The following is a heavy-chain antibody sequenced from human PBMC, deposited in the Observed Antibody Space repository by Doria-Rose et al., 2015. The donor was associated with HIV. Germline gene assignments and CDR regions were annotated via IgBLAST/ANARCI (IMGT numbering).Heavy chain of an antibody. Sequence: QVQLQESGPGLVKPAETLSLTCTVSGGSISSYYWNWIRQPPGKGLEWIGYIYSRGRPHYIPPRKGRVTIPIDPPKNQFSLKLSSGTAADTAVYYCARFRPSRGIYYSLDVWGKGTTVTVSS. CDR1: GGSISSYY. CDR2: IYSRGRP. V-gene: IGHV4-4*09. D-gene: IGHD3-10*01. CDR3: ARFRPSRGIYYSLDV. J-gene: IGHJ6*03.